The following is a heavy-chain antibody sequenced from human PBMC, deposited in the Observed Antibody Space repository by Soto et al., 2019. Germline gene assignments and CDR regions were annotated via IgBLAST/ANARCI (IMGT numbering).Heavy chain of an antibody. V-gene: IGHV1-3*01. Sequence: QAQLVQSGAEVKKPGASVKVSCKASGYSFTDFAMHWVRLASGQRLEWLGWINADKGDTKYSPKFQGRVTITRDTSATTVYMELRSLRSEDTAVYYCARVPLSGVATIWDYANWFDPWGQASLVTVST. CDR3: ARVPLSGVATIWDYANWFDP. CDR2: INADKGDT. CDR1: GYSFTDFA. D-gene: IGHD5-12*01. J-gene: IGHJ5*02.